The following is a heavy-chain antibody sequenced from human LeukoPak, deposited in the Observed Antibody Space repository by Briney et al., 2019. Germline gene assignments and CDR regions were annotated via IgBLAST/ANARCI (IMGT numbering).Heavy chain of an antibody. Sequence: PGGSLRLSCAASGFIFNNAWMSWVRQAPGKGLEWVSIIYREGSTAYTDSVKGRFAISRDNSKNTLYLQMNSLRAEDTGVYYCASTRGSSFDYWGQGTLVTVSS. CDR2: IYREGST. CDR3: ASTRGSSFDY. V-gene: IGHV3-53*01. D-gene: IGHD1-26*01. J-gene: IGHJ4*02. CDR1: GFIFNNAW.